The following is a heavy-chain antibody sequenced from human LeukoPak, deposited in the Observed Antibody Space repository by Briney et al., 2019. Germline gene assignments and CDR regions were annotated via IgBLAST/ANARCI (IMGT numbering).Heavy chain of an antibody. D-gene: IGHD3-10*01. J-gene: IGHJ4*02. CDR2: INSDGSRT. CDR3: ARGNFYSSSGSSPLDS. CDR1: GFTFSSYG. V-gene: IGHV3-74*01. Sequence: AGGSLRLSCAASGFTFSSYGMSWVRQVPGKGLVWVSRINSDGSRTNYVDSAKGRFTISRDNAKNTLFLQMNSLGAEDSAVYYCARGNFYSSSGSSPLDSWGQGTLVTVSS.